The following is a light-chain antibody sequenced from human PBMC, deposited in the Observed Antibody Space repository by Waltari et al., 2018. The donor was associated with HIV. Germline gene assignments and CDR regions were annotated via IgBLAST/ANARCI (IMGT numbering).Light chain of an antibody. V-gene: IGLV1-47*01. CDR2: MSD. CDR1: SSNIGSNY. CDR3: AAWDDSLSATV. J-gene: IGLJ2*01. Sequence: QRVTISCSGSSSNIGSNYVYWYQQLPGTAPKLLIYMSDQRPSGVPDRFSESKSGTSASLAISGLRSEDEAEYYCAAWDDSLSATVFGGGTKLTVL.